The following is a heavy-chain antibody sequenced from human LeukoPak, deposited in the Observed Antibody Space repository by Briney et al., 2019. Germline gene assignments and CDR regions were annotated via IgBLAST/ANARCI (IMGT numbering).Heavy chain of an antibody. CDR1: GFTFSSYA. J-gene: IGHJ4*02. CDR2: ISYDGSNK. V-gene: IGHV3-30*04. CDR3: ARGGRPDY. D-gene: IGHD3-10*01. Sequence: GGSLRLSCAASGFTFSSYAMHWVRQAPGKGLEWVAVISYDGSNKYYADSVKGRFTISRDNAKNSLYLQMSRLRAEDTAVYYCARGGRPDYWGQGTLVTVSS.